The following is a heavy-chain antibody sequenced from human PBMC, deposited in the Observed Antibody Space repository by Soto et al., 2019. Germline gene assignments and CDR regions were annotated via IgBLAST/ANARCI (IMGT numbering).Heavy chain of an antibody. J-gene: IGHJ6*03. CDR2: ISSSSSTI. CDR3: ARSDYYYYYYMDV. Sequence: EVQLVESGGGLVQPEGSLRLSCAASGFTFSSYSMNWVRQAPGKGLEWVSYISSSSSTIYYADSVKGRFTISRDNAKNSLYLQMNSLRAEDTAVYYCARSDYYYYYYMDVWGKGTTVTVSS. CDR1: GFTFSSYS. V-gene: IGHV3-48*01.